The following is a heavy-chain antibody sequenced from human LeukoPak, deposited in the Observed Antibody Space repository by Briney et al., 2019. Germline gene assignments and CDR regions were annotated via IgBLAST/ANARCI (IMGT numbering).Heavy chain of an antibody. CDR2: INHSGST. D-gene: IGHD3-10*01. V-gene: IGHV4-34*01. Sequence: SETLSLTCAVYGGSFSGYYWSWIRQPPGKGLEWIGEINHSGSTNYNPSLKSRVTISVDTSKNQFSLKLSSVTAADTAVYYCARKHQGLEQRGVLCFDYWGQGTLVTVSS. J-gene: IGHJ4*02. CDR1: GGSFSGYY. CDR3: ARKHQGLEQRGVLCFDY.